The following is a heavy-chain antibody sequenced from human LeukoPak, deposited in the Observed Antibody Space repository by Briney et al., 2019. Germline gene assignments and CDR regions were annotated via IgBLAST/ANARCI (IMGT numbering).Heavy chain of an antibody. V-gene: IGHV3-66*01. D-gene: IGHD6-19*01. CDR2: IYSGGAT. CDR3: AKIAVAYFDY. Sequence: GGSLRLSCAASGFTVSSSNMGWVRQAPGKGLEWVSVIYSGGATYYPDSVKARSIISRDLSKNTLFLQMHDLRAEDTAVYYCAKIAVAYFDYWGQGTLVTVSS. CDR1: GFTVSSSN. J-gene: IGHJ4*02.